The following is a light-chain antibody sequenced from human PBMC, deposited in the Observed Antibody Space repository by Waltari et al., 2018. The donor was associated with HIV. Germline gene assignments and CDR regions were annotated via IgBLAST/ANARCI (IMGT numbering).Light chain of an antibody. J-gene: IGLJ2*01. CDR2: ANI. CDR1: SSNIGAGYD. V-gene: IGLV1-40*01. CDR3: QSFDSSLTTSGVI. Sequence: QSVPTQPPSVSGAPGQRVTISCTGSSSNIGAGYDVHWYQQLPGTAPKILSYANISRPSGVPDRFSGSRSGSSASLAITGLQAEDEAHYYCQSFDSSLTTSGVIFGGGTKLTVL.